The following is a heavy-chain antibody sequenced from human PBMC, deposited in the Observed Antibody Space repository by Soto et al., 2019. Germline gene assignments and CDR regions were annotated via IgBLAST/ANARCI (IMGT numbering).Heavy chain of an antibody. J-gene: IGHJ4*02. CDR1: GGSISSGGYY. CDR2: IYYSGST. CDR3: ARGPLEVAGLFLDY. V-gene: IGHV4-31*03. D-gene: IGHD6-19*01. Sequence: SETLSLTCTVSGGSISSGGYYWSWIRQHPGKGLEWIGYIYYSGSTYYNPSLKSRVTISVDTSKNQFSLKLSSVTAADTAVYYCARGPLEVAGLFLDYWGQGTLVTVSS.